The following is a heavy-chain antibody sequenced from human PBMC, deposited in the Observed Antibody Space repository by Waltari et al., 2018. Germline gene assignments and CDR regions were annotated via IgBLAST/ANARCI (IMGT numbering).Heavy chain of an antibody. CDR3: ARLGDWNYDY. D-gene: IGHD1-7*01. V-gene: IGHV1-18*01. J-gene: IGHJ4*02. Sequence: QVQLVQSGAEVQKPGASVKVSCQASGYTFTSYGISWLRQAPGQGLEWVGWISAYNGNTEYAQKFQGRVTMTTDTSTSTAYMELRSLRSDDTAIYYCARLGDWNYDYWGQGTLVTVSS. CDR2: ISAYNGNT. CDR1: GYTFTSYG.